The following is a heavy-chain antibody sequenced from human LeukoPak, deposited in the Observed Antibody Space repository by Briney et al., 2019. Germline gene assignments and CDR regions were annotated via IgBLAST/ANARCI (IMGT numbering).Heavy chain of an antibody. CDR3: AAVPNANAWYWDDAFDI. V-gene: IGHV1-58*01. D-gene: IGHD2-8*02. CDR2: IVVGSGNT. Sequence: GASVKVSCKASGFTFTTSAVQWVRQARGQRLEWIGRIVVGSGNTDHAQKFQGRLTITRDISTSTAYMELSSLTSVDTAVYYCAAVPNANAWYWDDAFDIWGQGTMVTVSS. CDR1: GFTFTTSA. J-gene: IGHJ3*02.